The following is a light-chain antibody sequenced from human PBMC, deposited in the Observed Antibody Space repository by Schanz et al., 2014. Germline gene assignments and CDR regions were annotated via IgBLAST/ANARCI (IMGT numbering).Light chain of an antibody. CDR3: CSYAGSGLYV. CDR1: SNDVGSSYL. Sequence: QSVLTQPASVSGSPGQSITISCTGTSNDVGSSYLVSWYQHHPGKAPNLMIYEASKRPSGVSNRFSGSKSDNTASLTISGLQPEDEADYYCCSYAGSGLYVFGTGTKLTVL. CDR2: EAS. J-gene: IGLJ1*01. V-gene: IGLV2-23*01.